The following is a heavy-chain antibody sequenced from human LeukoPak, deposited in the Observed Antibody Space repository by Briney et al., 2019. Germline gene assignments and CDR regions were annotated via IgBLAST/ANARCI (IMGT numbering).Heavy chain of an antibody. Sequence: GGSLRLSCAASGFTVSSNYMSWVRQAPGKGLEWVSVIYSGGSTYYADSVKGRFIISRDNSKNTLYLQMNSLRAEDTAVYYCAREEITIFGEIANWGQGTLVTVSS. J-gene: IGHJ4*02. D-gene: IGHD3-3*01. CDR2: IYSGGST. CDR1: GFTVSSNY. CDR3: AREEITIFGEIAN. V-gene: IGHV3-66*02.